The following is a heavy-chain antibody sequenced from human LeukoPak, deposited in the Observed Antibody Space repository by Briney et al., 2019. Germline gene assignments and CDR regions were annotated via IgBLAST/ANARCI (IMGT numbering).Heavy chain of an antibody. CDR1: GFTFSSYA. Sequence: GSLRLSCAASGFTFSSYAMSWVRQAPGKGLEWIGSIYYSGSTYYNPSLKSRVTISVDTSKNQFSLKLSSVTAADTAVYYCARTGGSYLYNWFDPWGQGTLVTVSS. CDR2: IYYSGST. CDR3: ARTGGSYLYNWFDP. J-gene: IGHJ5*02. D-gene: IGHD1-26*01. V-gene: IGHV4-38-2*01.